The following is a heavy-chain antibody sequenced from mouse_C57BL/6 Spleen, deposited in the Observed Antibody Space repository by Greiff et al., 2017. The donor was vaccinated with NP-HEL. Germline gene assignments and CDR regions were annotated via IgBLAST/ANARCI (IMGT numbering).Heavy chain of an antibody. V-gene: IGHV14-4*01. CDR2: IDPENGDT. J-gene: IGHJ2*01. CDR1: GFNIKDDY. Sequence: VQLQQSGAELVRPGASVKLSCTASGFNIKDDYMHWVKQRPEQGLEWIGWIDPENGDTEYASKFQGKATITADTSSNTAYLQLSSLTSEDTAVYDCTTKDYGSSSYYFDYWGQGTTLTVSS. D-gene: IGHD1-1*01. CDR3: TTKDYGSSSYYFDY.